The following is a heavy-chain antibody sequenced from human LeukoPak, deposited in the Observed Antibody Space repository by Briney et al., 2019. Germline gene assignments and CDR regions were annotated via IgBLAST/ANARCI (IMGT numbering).Heavy chain of an antibody. CDR2: INAGNGNT. D-gene: IGHD5-24*01. J-gene: IGHJ4*02. CDR1: GYTFTSYA. V-gene: IGHV1-3*01. CDR3: AREDPDGYIFDY. Sequence: ASVKVSCKASGYTFTSYAMHWVRQAPGQRLEWMGWINAGNGNTKYSQKFQGRVTITRDTSASTAYMELSSLRSEDTAVYYCAREDPDGYIFDYWGQGTLVTVSS.